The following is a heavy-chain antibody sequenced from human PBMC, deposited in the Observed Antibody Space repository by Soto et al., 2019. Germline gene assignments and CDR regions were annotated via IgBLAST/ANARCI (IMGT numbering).Heavy chain of an antibody. CDR2: IYPGDSDT. CDR1: GYTFTNYW. V-gene: IGHV5-51*01. J-gene: IGHJ5*02. D-gene: IGHD6-13*01. CDR3: ARHGTSWNNWFDP. Sequence: GESLKISCKTSGYTFTNYWIGWVRQMPGKGLEWMGMIYPGDSDTRYSPSFQGQVTISADKSISTAYLQWSSLKASDTAMYYCARHGTSWNNWFDPWGQGTLVTVSS.